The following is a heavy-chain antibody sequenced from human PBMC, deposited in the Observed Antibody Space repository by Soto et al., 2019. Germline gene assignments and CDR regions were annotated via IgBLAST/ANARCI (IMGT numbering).Heavy chain of an antibody. CDR2: ISSSGSTI. V-gene: IGHV3-11*01. CDR3: ARVSSNWYVEYYFDY. J-gene: IGHJ4*02. CDR1: GFTFSDYY. D-gene: IGHD6-13*01. Sequence: VGSLRLSCAVSGFTFSDYYMSWIRQAPGKGLEWVSYISSSGSTIYYADSVKGRFTISRDNAKNSLYLQMNSLRAEDTAVYYCARVSSNWYVEYYFDYWGQGTLVTVSS.